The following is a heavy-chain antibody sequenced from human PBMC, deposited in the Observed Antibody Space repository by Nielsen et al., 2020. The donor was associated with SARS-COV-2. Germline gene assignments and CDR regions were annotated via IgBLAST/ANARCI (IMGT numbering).Heavy chain of an antibody. CDR3: ARLGPTDWYFDL. CDR1: GFTFSSYA. J-gene: IGHJ2*01. Sequence: GESLKISCAASGFTFSSYAMSWVRQAPGKGLEWVSYISGSSSYTNYTDSVKGRFTISRDNAKNSLYLQMNSLSAEDTAVYYCARLGPTDWYFDLWGRGTLVNVFS. D-gene: IGHD3-16*01. V-gene: IGHV3-11*03. CDR2: ISGSSSYT.